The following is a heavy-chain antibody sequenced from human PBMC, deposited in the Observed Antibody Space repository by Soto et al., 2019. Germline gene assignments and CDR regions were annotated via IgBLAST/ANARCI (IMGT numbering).Heavy chain of an antibody. V-gene: IGHV6-1*01. CDR2: TYYRSKWYN. J-gene: IGHJ6*02. Sequence: PSQTLSLTCAISGDSVSSNSAAWNWIRQSPSRGLEWLGRTYYRSKWYNDYAVSVKSRITINPDTSKNQFSLQLNSVTHEDTAVNYCAREGTDLLVYAYYYYYAMDVWGQGTTVTVSS. CDR1: GDSVSSNSAA. CDR3: AREGTDLLVYAYYYYYAMDV. D-gene: IGHD2-8*01.